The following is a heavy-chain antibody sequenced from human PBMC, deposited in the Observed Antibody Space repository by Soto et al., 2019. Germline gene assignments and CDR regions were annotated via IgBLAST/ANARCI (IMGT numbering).Heavy chain of an antibody. CDR2: ISYDGSNK. CDR3: AKAQGYCSGGSCYANY. CDR1: GFTFSSYG. D-gene: IGHD2-15*01. Sequence: GGSLRLSCAASGFTFSSYGMHWVRQAPGKGLEWVAVISYDGSNKYYADSGKGRFTISRDNSKNTLYLQMNSLRAEDTAVYYCAKAQGYCSGGSCYANYWGQGTLVTVSS. J-gene: IGHJ4*02. V-gene: IGHV3-30*18.